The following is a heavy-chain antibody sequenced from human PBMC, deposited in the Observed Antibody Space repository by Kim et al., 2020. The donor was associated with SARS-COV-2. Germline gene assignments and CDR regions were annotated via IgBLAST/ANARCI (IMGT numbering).Heavy chain of an antibody. CDR1: GGSFSGYY. CDR3: ARMTYSSGWRLDPDRT. J-gene: IGHJ5*02. V-gene: IGHV4-34*01. CDR2: INHSGST. Sequence: SETLSLTCAVYGGSFSGYYWSWIRQPPGKGLEWIGEINHSGSTNYNPSLKSRVTISVDTSKNQFSLKLSSVTAADTAVYYCARMTYSSGWRLDPDRTWGQGTLVTVSS. D-gene: IGHD6-19*01.